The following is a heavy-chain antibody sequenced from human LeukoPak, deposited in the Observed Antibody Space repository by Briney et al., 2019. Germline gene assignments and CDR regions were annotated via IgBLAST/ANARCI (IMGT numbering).Heavy chain of an antibody. Sequence: GGSLRLSCAASGFTFSNYEMIWVRQAPGKGLEWVSSISSSSAYIYYADSVKGRLTISRDNAKNSVYLQMNSLRAEDTAVYYCVRDFGDWGQGTLVTVSS. CDR1: GFTFSNYE. J-gene: IGHJ4*02. V-gene: IGHV3-21*04. D-gene: IGHD3-3*01. CDR2: ISSSSAYI. CDR3: VRDFGD.